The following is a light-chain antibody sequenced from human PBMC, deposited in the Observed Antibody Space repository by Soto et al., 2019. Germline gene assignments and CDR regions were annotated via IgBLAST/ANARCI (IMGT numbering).Light chain of an antibody. CDR2: AAS. CDR3: QHYNSYSEA. J-gene: IGKJ1*01. V-gene: IGKV1-17*01. CDR1: QDIRSD. Sequence: IQMTQSPSSRSASVGDRVTVTCRASQDIRSDVGWYQQKPGQAPKVLMYAASRLHSGVPSRFSGSGSRTEFTLTISSLQPDDFATYYCQHYNSYSEAFGQGTKVDIK.